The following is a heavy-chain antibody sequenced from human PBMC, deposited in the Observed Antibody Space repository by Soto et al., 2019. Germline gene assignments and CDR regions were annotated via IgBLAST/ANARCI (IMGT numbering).Heavy chain of an antibody. D-gene: IGHD3-3*01. CDR3: TRRVYYDFWSGFGGLIQESENGNPDGYDWFDP. CDR2: IRSKANSYAT. CDR1: GFTFSGSA. J-gene: IGHJ5*02. V-gene: IGHV3-73*01. Sequence: PGGSLRLSCAASGFTFSGSAMHWVRQASGKGLEWVGRIRSKANSYATAYAASVKGRFTISRDDSKNTAYLQMNSLKTEDTAVYYCTRRVYYDFWSGFGGLIQESENGNPDGYDWFDPWGQGTLVTVSS.